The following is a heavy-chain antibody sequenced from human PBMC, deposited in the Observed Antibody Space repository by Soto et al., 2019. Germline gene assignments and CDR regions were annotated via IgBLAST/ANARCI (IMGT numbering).Heavy chain of an antibody. Sequence: SETLSLTCAVSGVTISTYFWTWIRQSPGKGLQWIGYIHYSGSANYNPSLKTRVTMSVDTSKTQFSLSLTSVTAADTAVYYCARMNQLAPKRNAFDIWGQGTMVTVSS. D-gene: IGHD1-1*01. CDR2: IHYSGSA. J-gene: IGHJ3*02. CDR1: GVTISTYF. CDR3: ARMNQLAPKRNAFDI. V-gene: IGHV4-59*01.